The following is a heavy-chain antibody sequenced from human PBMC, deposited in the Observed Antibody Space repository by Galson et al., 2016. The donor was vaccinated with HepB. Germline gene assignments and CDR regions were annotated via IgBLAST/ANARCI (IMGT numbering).Heavy chain of an antibody. CDR2: IDWDDDN. CDR1: GVSVSTTGMC. V-gene: IGHV2-70*01. D-gene: IGHD5-12*01. Sequence: PALVKPTQTLTLACTFSGVSVSTTGMCVSWIRQPPGKALEWLALIDWDDDNYYSTSPNTRLTISKDTSKNQVVLTLTNMDPMDTATYYCARSRRGPGGYDSFDYWGQGTLVTVSS. J-gene: IGHJ4*02. CDR3: ARSRRGPGGYDSFDY.